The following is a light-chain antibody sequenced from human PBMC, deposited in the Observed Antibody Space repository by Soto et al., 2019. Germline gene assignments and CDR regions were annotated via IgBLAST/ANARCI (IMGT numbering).Light chain of an antibody. J-gene: IGLJ1*01. Sequence: QSALTQPASVSGSPGQTITISCTGASSDLGNYKYVSWYQQYSGKAPKLIIFEVSYRPSGVSDRFSGSKSGNTSSLTISVLQAEDEADYYCSSYTSTTYVFGTGTKVTVL. CDR1: SSDLGNYKY. CDR2: EVS. V-gene: IGLV2-14*01. CDR3: SSYTSTTYV.